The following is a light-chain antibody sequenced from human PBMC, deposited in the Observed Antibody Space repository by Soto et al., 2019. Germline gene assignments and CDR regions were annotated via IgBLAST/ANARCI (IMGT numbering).Light chain of an antibody. CDR3: QSYDSSLSVV. J-gene: IGLJ2*01. CDR2: GNI. Sequence: QSVLTQPPSVSGAPGARVTISCTGSNSNIGAGYDVHWYQQLPGTAPKLLIYGNINRPSGVPDRFSGSKSGASASLAITGLQADDEADYYCQSYDSSLSVVFGGGTKLTVL. CDR1: NSNIGAGYD. V-gene: IGLV1-40*01.